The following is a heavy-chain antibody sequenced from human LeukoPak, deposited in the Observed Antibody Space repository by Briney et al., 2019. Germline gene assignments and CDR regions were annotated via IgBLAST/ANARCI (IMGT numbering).Heavy chain of an antibody. CDR3: ARGTYYYDSSGYYFDY. J-gene: IGHJ4*02. CDR1: GYTFTSYY. V-gene: IGHV1-46*01. Sequence: ASVKVSCKASGYTFTSYYMHWVRQAPGQGLEWMGIINPSGGSTSYAQKFQGRVTMTRDTSTSTVYMELSSLRSEDTAVYYCARGTYYYDSSGYYFDYWGQGTLVTVSS. D-gene: IGHD3-22*01. CDR2: INPSGGST.